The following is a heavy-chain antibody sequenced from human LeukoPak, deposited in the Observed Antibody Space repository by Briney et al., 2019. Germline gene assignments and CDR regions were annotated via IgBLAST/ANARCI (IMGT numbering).Heavy chain of an antibody. V-gene: IGHV3-23*01. CDR3: AKQLGYCSDGSCYFPY. J-gene: IGHJ4*02. D-gene: IGHD2-15*01. Sequence: GGSLRLSCAASGFTFSSSAMSWVRQAPGKGLEWVSAISNNGGYTYYADSVQGRFTISRDNSKSTLCLQMNSLRAEDTAVYYCAKQLGYCSDGSCYFPYWGQGTLVTISS. CDR1: GFTFSSSA. CDR2: ISNNGGYT.